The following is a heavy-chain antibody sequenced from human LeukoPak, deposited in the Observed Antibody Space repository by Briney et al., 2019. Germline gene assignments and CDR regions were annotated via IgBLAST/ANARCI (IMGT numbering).Heavy chain of an antibody. CDR3: ARGRVTMVRGTDMDV. V-gene: IGHV4-61*02. CDR1: GGSISSGSYY. J-gene: IGHJ6*03. D-gene: IGHD3-10*01. CDR2: IYTSGST. Sequence: SQTLSLTCTVSGGSISSGSYYWSWIRQPAGKGLEWIGRIYTSGSTNYNPSLKSRVTISVDTSKNQLSLKLSSVTAADTAVYYCARGRVTMVRGTDMDVWGKGTTVTISS.